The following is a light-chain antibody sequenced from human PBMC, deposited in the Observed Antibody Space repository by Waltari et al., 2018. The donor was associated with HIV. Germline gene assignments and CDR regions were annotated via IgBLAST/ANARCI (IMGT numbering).Light chain of an antibody. V-gene: IGKV1-39*01. J-gene: IGKJ2*01. CDR2: AAA. Sequence: DIQMTQSPTSLSASVSDSITLSCRASQDIDFNVNWYQLRPGRAPKLLIAAAAKRQSGVPSRFIGSGFGTHFTLTINGVRPYDFARYFCLQTYNLPYTFGQGT. CDR1: QDIDFN. CDR3: LQTYNLPYT.